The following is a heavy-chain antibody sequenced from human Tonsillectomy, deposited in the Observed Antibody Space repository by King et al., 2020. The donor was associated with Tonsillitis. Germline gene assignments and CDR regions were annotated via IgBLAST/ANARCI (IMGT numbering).Heavy chain of an antibody. J-gene: IGHJ4*02. Sequence: QLQESGPGLVKPSQTLSLTCTVSGGSSSRGGDYWSWIRQHPGKGLEWIGYTYYSGSTYYNPSLKIRVTISVDTSKNQFSLKLSSVTAADTAVYYCARAIYDSSGSAYNFDFWGQGTLVTVSS. CDR1: GGSSSRGGDY. V-gene: IGHV4-31*03. CDR2: TYYSGST. D-gene: IGHD3-22*01. CDR3: ARAIYDSSGSAYNFDF.